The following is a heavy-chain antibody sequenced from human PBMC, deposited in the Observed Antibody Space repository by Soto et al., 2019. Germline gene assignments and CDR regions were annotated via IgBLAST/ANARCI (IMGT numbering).Heavy chain of an antibody. CDR3: ARSPRISQYFDY. V-gene: IGHV5-51*01. CDR2: IYPGDHET. Sequence: PGESLKITCQCSAYTFSNFWIGWVRQLPGKGLEWMGVIYPGDHETRYSPSFHGKVTISADKSINTAYLQWNSLEASDTAFYFCARSPRISQYFDYWGQLALVTVCS. J-gene: IGHJ4*02. CDR1: AYTFSNFW.